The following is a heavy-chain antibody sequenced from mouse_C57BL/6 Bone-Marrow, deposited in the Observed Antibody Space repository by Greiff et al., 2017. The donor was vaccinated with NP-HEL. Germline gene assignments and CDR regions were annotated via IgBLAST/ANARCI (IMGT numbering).Heavy chain of an antibody. CDR1: GFTFSSYA. D-gene: IGHD2-2*01. CDR2: ISSGGDYI. V-gene: IGHV5-9-1*02. CDR3: TREYGYHWYFDV. J-gene: IGHJ1*03. Sequence: EVHLVESGEGLVKPGGSLKLSCAASGFTFSSYAMSWVRQTPEKRLEWVAYISSGGDYIYYADTVKSRFTISRDNARNTLYLQMSSLKSEDTAMYYCTREYGYHWYFDVWGTGTTVTVSS.